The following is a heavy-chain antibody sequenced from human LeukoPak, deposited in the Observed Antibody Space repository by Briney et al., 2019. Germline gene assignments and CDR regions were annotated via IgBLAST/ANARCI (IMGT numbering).Heavy chain of an antibody. CDR3: ARGWDYDSGGRPTAYVY. J-gene: IGHJ4*02. Sequence: ASVTVSCKASGGTFSSYAISWVRQAPGQGLEWMGGIIPIFGTANYAQKFQGRVTITADESTSTAYMELSSLRSEDTAVYYCARGWDYDSGGRPTAYVYWGQGTLVSVSS. D-gene: IGHD3-22*01. CDR1: GGTFSSYA. CDR2: IIPIFGTA. V-gene: IGHV1-69*13.